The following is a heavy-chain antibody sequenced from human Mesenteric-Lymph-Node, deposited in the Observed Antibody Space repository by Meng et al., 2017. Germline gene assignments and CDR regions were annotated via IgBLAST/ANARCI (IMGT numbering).Heavy chain of an antibody. Sequence: QVQVQESGPGRVKPSGTLSLTCAVSGGSLSSRNWWSWVRQPPGKGLEWIGEIYHSGSTNYNPSLKSRVTISVDESKNQFSLRLSSVTAADTAVYYCARVGAYCGGDCYHPRWGQGTLVTVSS. J-gene: IGHJ4*02. CDR3: ARVGAYCGGDCYHPR. D-gene: IGHD2-21*02. V-gene: IGHV4-4*02. CDR2: IYHSGST. CDR1: GGSLSSRNW.